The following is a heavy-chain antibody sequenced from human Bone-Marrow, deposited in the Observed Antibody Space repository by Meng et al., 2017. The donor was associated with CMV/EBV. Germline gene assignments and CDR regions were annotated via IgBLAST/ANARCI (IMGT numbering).Heavy chain of an antibody. CDR2: INPNSGGT. V-gene: IGHV1-2*04. CDR3: AREMYYYVSSGHNWFDP. J-gene: IGHJ5*02. D-gene: IGHD3-22*01. CDR1: GYTFTGYY. Sequence: QVQLVQSGAEVKKRGASVKVSCKAPGYTFTGYYMHWVRQAPGQGLEWMGWINPNSGGTNYAQKFQGWVTMTRDTSISTAYMELSRLRSDDTAVYYCAREMYYYVSSGHNWFDPWGQGTLVTVSS.